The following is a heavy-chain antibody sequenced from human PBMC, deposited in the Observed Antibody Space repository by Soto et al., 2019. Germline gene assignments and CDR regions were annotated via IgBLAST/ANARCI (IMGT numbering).Heavy chain of an antibody. V-gene: IGHV3-21*01. J-gene: IGHJ1*01. Sequence: PGGSLRLCCAASGFTFSSYSMNWVRQAPEKGLEWVSSISSSSSYIYYADSVESRFTISRDNAKTSLYLQMNSLKAEDLAVYYWARSGWDGNEYFHHWGQGTLVTVSS. CDR2: ISSSSSYI. CDR3: ARSGWDGNEYFHH. CDR1: GFTFSSYS. D-gene: IGHD1-26*01.